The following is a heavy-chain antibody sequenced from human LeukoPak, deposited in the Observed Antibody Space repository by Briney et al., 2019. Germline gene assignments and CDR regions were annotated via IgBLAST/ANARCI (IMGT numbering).Heavy chain of an antibody. J-gene: IGHJ4*02. D-gene: IGHD3-22*01. CDR2: INWNGGST. Sequence: GALRLSCAASGFTFGDYGMSWVRQAPGKGLEWVSGINWNGGSTGYADSVKGRFTISRDNAKNSLYLQMNSLRAEDTALYYCARVGGYYYDSSGYYYDYWGQGTLVTVSS. CDR3: ARVGGYYYDSSGYYYDY. V-gene: IGHV3-20*04. CDR1: GFTFGDYG.